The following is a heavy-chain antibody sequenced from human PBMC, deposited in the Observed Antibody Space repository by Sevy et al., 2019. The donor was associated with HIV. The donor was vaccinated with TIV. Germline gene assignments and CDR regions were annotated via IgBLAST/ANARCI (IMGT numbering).Heavy chain of an antibody. CDR2: IYYSGST. Sequence: SETLSLTCTVSGGSISSSSYYWGWIRQSPGKGLEWIGSIYYSGSTYYNPSLKSRVTISVDTSKNQFSLKLSSVTAADTAVYYCARHNCIRTNCRGNWFDPWGQGTLVTVSS. J-gene: IGHJ5*02. CDR1: GGSISSSSYY. CDR3: ARHNCIRTNCRGNWFDP. D-gene: IGHD2-2*01. V-gene: IGHV4-39*01.